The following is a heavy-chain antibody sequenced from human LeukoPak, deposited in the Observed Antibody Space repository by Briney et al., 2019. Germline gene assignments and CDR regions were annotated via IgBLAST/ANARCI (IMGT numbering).Heavy chain of an antibody. CDR1: GFTVGDDC. J-gene: IGHJ4*02. CDR2: VNRDGSST. D-gene: IGHD6-13*01. CDR3: SRDRSISAAGCTY. V-gene: IGHV3-74*01. Sequence: GGSLRLSSAASGFTVGDDCMHWVRQAPGKGLVWVSRVNRDGSSTSYADSVKGRFTISRDNAKNTLSLQMNSLRAEDTAVYYCSRDRSISAAGCTYWGQGTLVTVSS.